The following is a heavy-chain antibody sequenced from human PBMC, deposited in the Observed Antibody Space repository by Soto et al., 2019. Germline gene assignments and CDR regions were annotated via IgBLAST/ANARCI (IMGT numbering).Heavy chain of an antibody. D-gene: IGHD6-13*01. CDR1: GDSINNSHW. V-gene: IGHV4-4*02. J-gene: IGHJ5*02. CDR3: AREVNSSPARGPNWFDP. Sequence: QVQLQESGPGLVQPSGTLSLTCAVSGDSINNSHWWSWVRQTPGKGLEWIGETYHSGTTNYNPSLKTQVTISIDKSKNQFSLKMNSVTAADTAVYYCAREVNSSPARGPNWFDPWGQGTLVTVSS. CDR2: TYHSGTT.